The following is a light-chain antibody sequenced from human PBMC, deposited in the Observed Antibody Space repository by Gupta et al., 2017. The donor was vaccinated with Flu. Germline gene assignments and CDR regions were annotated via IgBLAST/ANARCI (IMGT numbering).Light chain of an antibody. Sequence: QSALTQPASVSGSPGQSITIPCTGTNSDIGNNNYISWYQQHPGKAPKLMLYEVNNRPSGVSNRFSGSKSGNTASLTISGLQAEDEAEDFCFSYSTMSTLGVFGGGTRLTVL. V-gene: IGLV2-14*01. CDR3: FSYSTMSTLGV. J-gene: IGLJ2*01. CDR1: NSDIGNNNY. CDR2: EVN.